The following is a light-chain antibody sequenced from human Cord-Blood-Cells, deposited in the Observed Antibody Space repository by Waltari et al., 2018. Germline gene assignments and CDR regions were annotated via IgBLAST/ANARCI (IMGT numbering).Light chain of an antibody. CDR1: SSDVGSYNL. CDR2: EVS. CDR3: CSYAGSRFAV. V-gene: IGLV2-23*02. Sequence: QSALTQPASVSGSPGQSITISCTGTSSDVGSYNLVSWCQQHPGKAPKLMIYEVSKRPSGVSNRFSGSKSGNTASLTISGLQAEDEADYYCCSYAGSRFAVFGGGTQLTVL. J-gene: IGLJ7*01.